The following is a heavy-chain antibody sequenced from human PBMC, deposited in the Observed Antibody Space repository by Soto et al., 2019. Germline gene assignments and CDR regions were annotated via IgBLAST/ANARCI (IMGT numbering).Heavy chain of an antibody. CDR3: ARDPYYDFWSGYYTPYVDYYGMDV. D-gene: IGHD3-3*01. J-gene: IGHJ6*02. CDR2: INAGNGNT. Sequence: ASVKVSCKASGYTFTSYAMHWVRQAPGQRLEWMGWINAGNGNTKYSQKFQGRVTITRDTSASTAYMELSILRSEDTAVYYCARDPYYDFWSGYYTPYVDYYGMDVWGQGTTVTVSS. V-gene: IGHV1-3*01. CDR1: GYTFTSYA.